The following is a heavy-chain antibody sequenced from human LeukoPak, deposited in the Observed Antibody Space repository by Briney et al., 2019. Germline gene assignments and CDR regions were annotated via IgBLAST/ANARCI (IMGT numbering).Heavy chain of an antibody. V-gene: IGHV3-48*03. Sequence: GGSLRLSCAASGFTFSNYEMNWVRQAPGKGLGWVSYISSSGNTIYHADSVKGRFTISRDNAKNSLYLQMNSLRAEDTAVYYCARGVYDSSGYYHYWGQGTLVTVSS. CDR2: ISSSGNTI. CDR3: ARGVYDSSGYYHY. J-gene: IGHJ4*02. D-gene: IGHD3-22*01. CDR1: GFTFSNYE.